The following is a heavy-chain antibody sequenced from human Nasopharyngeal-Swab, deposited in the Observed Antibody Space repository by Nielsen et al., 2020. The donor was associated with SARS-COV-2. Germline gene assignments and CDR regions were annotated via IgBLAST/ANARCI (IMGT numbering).Heavy chain of an antibody. CDR1: GGSVNSGSYY. CDR2: IYYSGST. V-gene: IGHV4-61*01. CDR3: ARAEVLNGLDY. Sequence: SETLSLTCTVSGGSVNSGSYYWSWIRQPPGKGLEWIGYIYYSGSTNCNPSLKSRVTISVDTSKNQFSLKLSSVTAADTAVYYCARAEVLNGLDYWGQGTLVTVSS. D-gene: IGHD3-9*01. J-gene: IGHJ4*02.